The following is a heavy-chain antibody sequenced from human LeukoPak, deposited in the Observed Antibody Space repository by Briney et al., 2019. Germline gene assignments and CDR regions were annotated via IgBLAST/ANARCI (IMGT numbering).Heavy chain of an antibody. D-gene: IGHD3/OR15-3a*01. CDR2: IYYKRYT. J-gene: IGHJ5*02. Sequence: SETLSLTCTVSGGSISNSSFYWGWIRQSPGKGLEWIGTIYYKRYTFYNSSLKTRVILSIDTSTNQFFLKVTSVTAADTAVYYCARDRGYYDLLPGYYTGYFDPWGQGTLVTVSS. CDR1: GGSISNSSFY. CDR3: ARDRGYYDLLPGYYTGYFDP. V-gene: IGHV4-39*07.